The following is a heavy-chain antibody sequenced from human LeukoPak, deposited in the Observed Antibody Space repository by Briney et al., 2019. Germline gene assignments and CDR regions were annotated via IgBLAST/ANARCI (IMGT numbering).Heavy chain of an antibody. CDR1: GFTFSSYW. D-gene: IGHD5-12*01. V-gene: IGHV3-7*01. CDR2: IKQDGSEK. Sequence: PGGSLRLSCAASGFTFSSYWMSWVRQAPGKGLEWVANIKQDGSEKYYVDSVKGRFTISRDNAKNSLYLQMNSLRDEDTAVYYCARLTPRGYFDYWGQGTLVTVSS. CDR3: ARLTPRGYFDY. J-gene: IGHJ4*02.